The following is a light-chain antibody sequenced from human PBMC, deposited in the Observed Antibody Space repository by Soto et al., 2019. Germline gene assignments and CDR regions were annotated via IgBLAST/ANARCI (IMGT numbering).Light chain of an antibody. CDR2: DAY. Sequence: EVLLTQSPVTLSLSPEERATVSCRASQSFRGLLAWYKQKPGQAPRLLIYDAYNRATGIPPRFSGSGSGTDFTLTISSLEPEDSAVYYCQQRHMWPITFGQGTRLEIK. V-gene: IGKV3-11*01. CDR3: QQRHMWPIT. J-gene: IGKJ5*01. CDR1: QSFRGL.